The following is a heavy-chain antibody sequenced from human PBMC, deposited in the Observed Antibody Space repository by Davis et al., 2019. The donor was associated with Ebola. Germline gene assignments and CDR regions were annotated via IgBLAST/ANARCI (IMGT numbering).Heavy chain of an antibody. CDR1: GYTFTSYD. CDR2: MNPNSGNT. Sequence: ASVKVSCKASGYTFTSYDINWVRQATGQGLEWMGWMNPNSGNTGYAQKFQGRVTMTRNTSISTAYMELSSLRSEDTAVYYCASSSSSSGYYGMDVWGQGTTVTVSS. V-gene: IGHV1-8*01. CDR3: ASSSSSSGYYGMDV. J-gene: IGHJ6*02. D-gene: IGHD6-13*01.